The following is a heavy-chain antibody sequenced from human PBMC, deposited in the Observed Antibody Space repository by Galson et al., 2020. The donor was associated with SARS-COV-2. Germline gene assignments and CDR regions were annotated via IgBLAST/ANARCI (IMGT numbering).Heavy chain of an antibody. V-gene: IGHV1-46*04. D-gene: IGHD2-21*01. J-gene: IGHJ4*02. CDR2: INPSGDIT. CDR1: GYTFISFY. Sequence: ASVKVSCKASGYTFISFYIHWVRQAPGQGLEWMGGINPSGDITSYAQKLRGRVTVTRDMSTQTVYMVLSSLTSEDTAVYYCAREWGDINSSVFDYWGQGSLVVVSS. CDR3: AREWGDINSSVFDY.